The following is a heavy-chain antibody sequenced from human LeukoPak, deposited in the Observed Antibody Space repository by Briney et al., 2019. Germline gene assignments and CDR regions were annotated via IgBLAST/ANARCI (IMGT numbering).Heavy chain of an antibody. D-gene: IGHD2-21*02. V-gene: IGHV4-31*03. Sequence: SQTLSLTCTVSGDSVTSGGYFWTWIRQHPGKGLEWIGYISNSGTTSYNPSLKSRVSISVDTSNNQFSLRLSSVTAADTAVHYCARDVVVTSSPDAFDIWGQGTMVTVSS. CDR3: ARDVVVTSSPDAFDI. CDR1: GDSVTSGGYF. J-gene: IGHJ3*02. CDR2: ISNSGTT.